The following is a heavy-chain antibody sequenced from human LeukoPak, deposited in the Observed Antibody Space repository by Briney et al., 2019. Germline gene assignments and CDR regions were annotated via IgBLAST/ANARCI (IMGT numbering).Heavy chain of an antibody. CDR1: GFTFSSYN. D-gene: IGHD5-18*01. V-gene: IGHV3-48*04. CDR3: ARDTSGYTFDD. J-gene: IGHJ4*02. CDR2: ISGRSDTI. Sequence: GRSLRLSCAASGFTFSSYNMHWVRQAPGKGLQWVSYISGRSDTIYYADSVKGRFTISRDNAKNSLYLQMNSLRAEDTAVYYCARDTSGYTFDDWGQGTLVTFSS.